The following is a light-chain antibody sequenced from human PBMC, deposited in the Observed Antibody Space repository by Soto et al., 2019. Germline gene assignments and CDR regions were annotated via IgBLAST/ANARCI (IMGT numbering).Light chain of an antibody. J-gene: IGKJ4*01. V-gene: IGKV4-1*01. CDR1: QSVLYSSNNENY. CDR2: WAS. CDR3: QQCYGPPRT. Sequence: DIVMTQSPDSLAVSLGERATINCKSSQSVLYSSNNENYLAWYQQKPGQPPKLLIYWASTRESWVPDRFSGSGSGTNFTLTLGSLQAEDVAVYYCQQCYGPPRTFGGGTKVEIK.